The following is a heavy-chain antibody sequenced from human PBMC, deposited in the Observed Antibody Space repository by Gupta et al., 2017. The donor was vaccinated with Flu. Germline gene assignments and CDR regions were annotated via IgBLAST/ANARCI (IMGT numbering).Heavy chain of an antibody. D-gene: IGHD1-1*01. J-gene: IGHJ4*02. V-gene: IGHV4-59*01. CDR1: GGSIRSYY. CDR3: VRSGLSLATTEFDY. CDR2: IYYTGST. Sequence: QVQLQESGPGLVKPSETLSLTCTVSGGSIRSYYWSWIRQSPGKGLEWIGYIYYTGSTNYNPSLKSRVTISVDTSKNQFSLKLSSVTTADTAVYHCVRSGLSLATTEFDYWGQGALVTVSS.